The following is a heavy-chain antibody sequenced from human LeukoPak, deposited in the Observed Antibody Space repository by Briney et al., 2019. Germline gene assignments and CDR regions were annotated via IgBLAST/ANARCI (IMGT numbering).Heavy chain of an antibody. CDR1: GFTFSSYA. V-gene: IGHV3-23*01. J-gene: IGHJ4*02. CDR2: ITGSGVST. CDR3: AKAGGASSGYRFDN. D-gene: IGHD3-22*01. Sequence: QPGGSLRLSCAASGFTFSSYAMSWVRQAPGKGLEWVSTITGSGVSTYYADPVKGRFTISRDNSKNTLYLEMNSLRAEDTAVYYCAKAGGASSGYRFDNWGQGTLVTVSS.